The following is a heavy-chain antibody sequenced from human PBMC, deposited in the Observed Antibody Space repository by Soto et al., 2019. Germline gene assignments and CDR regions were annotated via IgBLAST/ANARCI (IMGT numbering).Heavy chain of an antibody. CDR2: IIPIFGTA. CDR1: GGTFSSYA. CDR3: ARDRVVASQYYYYYYGMDV. Sequence: SVKVSCKASGGTFSSYAISWVRQAPGQGLEWMGGIIPIFGTANYAQKFQGRVTITADESTSTAYMELSSLRSEDTAVYYCARDRVVASQYYYYYYGMDVWGQGTTVTVSS. D-gene: IGHD2-15*01. J-gene: IGHJ6*02. V-gene: IGHV1-69*13.